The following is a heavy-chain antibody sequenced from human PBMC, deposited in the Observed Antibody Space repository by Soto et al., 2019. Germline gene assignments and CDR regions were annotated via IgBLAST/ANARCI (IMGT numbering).Heavy chain of an antibody. Sequence: QGTLKESGPTLVKPTQTLTLTCSFSGFSLSTSGVGVGWIRQSPGKALEWLAHIYWSGDEHYRPSLKSRLSITKDNSKNQVVLIMTNMDPVDTATYYCARGLVARPVFAFDIWGQGTMVTVSS. V-gene: IGHV2-5*01. CDR3: ARGLVARPVFAFDI. J-gene: IGHJ3*02. CDR2: IYWSGDE. CDR1: GFSLSTSGVG. D-gene: IGHD6-6*01.